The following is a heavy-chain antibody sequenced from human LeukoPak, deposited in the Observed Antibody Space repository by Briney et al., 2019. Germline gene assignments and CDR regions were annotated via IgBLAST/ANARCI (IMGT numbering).Heavy chain of an antibody. CDR2: IYTSGST. CDR3: ARAGRREYYGSGTPVDY. Sequence: SQTLSLTCTVSGGSISSGSYYWSWIRQPAGKGLEWIGRIYTSGSTNYNPSLKSRVTISVDTSKNQFSLKLSSVTAADTAVYYCARAGRREYYGSGTPVDYWGQGTLVTVSS. D-gene: IGHD3-10*01. V-gene: IGHV4-61*02. CDR1: GGSISSGSYY. J-gene: IGHJ4*02.